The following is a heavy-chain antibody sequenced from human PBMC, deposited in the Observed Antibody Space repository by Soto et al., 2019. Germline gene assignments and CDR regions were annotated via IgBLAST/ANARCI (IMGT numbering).Heavy chain of an antibody. CDR3: ASSPGGGRQPGYYYYGMDV. CDR2: IYYSGST. CDR1: GGSISSGGYY. V-gene: IGHV4-31*03. Sequence: PSETLSLTCTVSGGSISSGGYYWSWIRQHPRKGLEWIGYIYYSGSTYYNPSLKSRVTISVDTSKNQFSLKLSSVTAADTAVYYCASSPGGGRQPGYYYYGMDVWGQGTTVTVSS. D-gene: IGHD3-16*01. J-gene: IGHJ6*02.